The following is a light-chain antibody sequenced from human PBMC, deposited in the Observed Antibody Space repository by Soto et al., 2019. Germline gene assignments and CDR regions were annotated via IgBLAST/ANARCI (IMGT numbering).Light chain of an antibody. CDR1: QRVSNH. J-gene: IGKJ1*01. CDR2: GAS. Sequence: EIVMTQSPVTLSVSPGDTATLSCRASQRVSNHLAWYQQKPGQAPRLLIYGASTRATGIPARFSGSGSGTEFTLTISSLQSEDFAVYYCQQYNNWRTWTFGQGTKVDI. V-gene: IGKV3-15*01. CDR3: QQYNNWRTWT.